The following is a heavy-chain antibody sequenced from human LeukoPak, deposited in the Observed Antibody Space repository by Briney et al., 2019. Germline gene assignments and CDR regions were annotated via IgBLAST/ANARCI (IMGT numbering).Heavy chain of an antibody. J-gene: IGHJ4*02. CDR2: IWYDGSNK. Sequence: GGSLRLSCAASGSTFSSYGMHWVRQAPGKGLEWVAVIWYDGSNKYYEDSVKGRFTISRDNSKNTLYLQMNSLRAEDTAVYYCARDRRITMVRGALDYWGQGTLVTVSS. CDR1: GSTFSSYG. D-gene: IGHD3-10*01. CDR3: ARDRRITMVRGALDY. V-gene: IGHV3-33*01.